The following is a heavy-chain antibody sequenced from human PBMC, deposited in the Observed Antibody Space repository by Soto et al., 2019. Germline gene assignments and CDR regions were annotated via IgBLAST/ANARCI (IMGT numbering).Heavy chain of an antibody. V-gene: IGHV3-53*01. CDR1: GFTISSNY. Sequence: EVQLVESGGGLIQPGGSLRLSCAASGFTISSNYMSWVRQAPGKGLEWVSVIYTGGSTYYADSVKGRFTISRDNSKNTLFLQMNSLRPEDTAVYYFARETDAFDIWGQGTMVTVSS. CDR2: IYTGGST. CDR3: ARETDAFDI. J-gene: IGHJ3*02.